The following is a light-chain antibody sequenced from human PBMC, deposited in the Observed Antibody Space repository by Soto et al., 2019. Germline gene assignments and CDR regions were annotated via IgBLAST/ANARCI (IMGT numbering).Light chain of an antibody. CDR3: QQYYSTPPT. V-gene: IGKV4-1*01. CDR1: QRVLYSSNNKNY. Sequence: DIVMTQSPDSLAVSLGERATINCKSSQRVLYSSNNKNYLAWYQHKPGQPPKLLIYWASTRESGVPDRFSGSGSGTDFTLTISSLQAEDVAVYYCQQYYSTPPTFGQGTKVEIK. CDR2: WAS. J-gene: IGKJ1*01.